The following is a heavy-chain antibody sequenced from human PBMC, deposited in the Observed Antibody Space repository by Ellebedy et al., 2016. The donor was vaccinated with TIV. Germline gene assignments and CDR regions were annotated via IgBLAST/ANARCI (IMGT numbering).Heavy chain of an antibody. Sequence: GGSLRLXCPASGFTFSSYGMHWVRQAPGKGLEWVAVISYDGSNKYYADSVKGRFTISRDNSKNTLYLQMNSLRAEDTAVYYCAKSGMNFDWLFIGGGMDVWGQGTTVTVSS. CDR3: AKSGMNFDWLFIGGGMDV. V-gene: IGHV3-30*18. CDR2: ISYDGSNK. D-gene: IGHD3-9*01. CDR1: GFTFSSYG. J-gene: IGHJ6*02.